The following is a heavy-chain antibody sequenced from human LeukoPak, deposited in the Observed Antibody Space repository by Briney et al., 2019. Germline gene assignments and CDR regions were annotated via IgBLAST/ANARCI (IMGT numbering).Heavy chain of an antibody. V-gene: IGHV4-61*01. Sequence: SETLSLTCTVSGGSVSSGSYYWSWIRQPPGKGLEWIVYIYYSGSTNYNPSLKSRVTISVDTSKNQFSLKLSSVTAADTAVYYCARDLLRYFDWLPRHTLDAFDIWGQGTMVTVSS. CDR2: IYYSGST. CDR3: ARDLLRYFDWLPRHTLDAFDI. CDR1: GGSVSSGSYY. J-gene: IGHJ3*02. D-gene: IGHD3-9*01.